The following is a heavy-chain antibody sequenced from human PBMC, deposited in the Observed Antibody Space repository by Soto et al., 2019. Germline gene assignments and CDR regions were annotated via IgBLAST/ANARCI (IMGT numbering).Heavy chain of an antibody. V-gene: IGHV4-34*01. CDR3: ARVRKQQLVRRYNCFDA. Sequence: ETLSLTCAVYGGSFSGDYWTWIRQPPGKGLEWIGEINRSGSTNYHPSLKSRVTISVDTSKNQFSLKLSSVTAADTAVYYFARVRKQQLVRRYNCFDAWGQGTLVTVSS. CDR1: GGSFSGDY. CDR2: INRSGST. D-gene: IGHD6-13*01. J-gene: IGHJ5*02.